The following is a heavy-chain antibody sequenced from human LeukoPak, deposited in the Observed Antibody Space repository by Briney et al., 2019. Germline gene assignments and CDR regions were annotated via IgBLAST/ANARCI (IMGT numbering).Heavy chain of an antibody. CDR2: IKQDGSEK. CDR1: GFTFSSYW. J-gene: IGHJ4*02. D-gene: IGHD3-3*01. Sequence: GGSLRLSCAASGFTFSSYWMSWVRQAPGKGLEWVANIKQDGSEKYYVDSVKGRFTISRDNAKNSLYLQMNSLRAEDTAVHYCARNYDFWSGYWHLYYFDYWGQGTLVTVSS. CDR3: ARNYDFWSGYWHLYYFDY. V-gene: IGHV3-7*01.